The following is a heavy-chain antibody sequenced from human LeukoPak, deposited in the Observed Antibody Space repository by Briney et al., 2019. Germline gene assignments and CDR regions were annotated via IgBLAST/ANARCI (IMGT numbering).Heavy chain of an antibody. J-gene: IGHJ4*02. CDR1: GFTFNNYG. CDR3: AMQLWSPGY. CDR2: INVDGDRT. D-gene: IGHD3-10*01. V-gene: IGHV3-23*01. Sequence: GGSLRLSCAASGFTFNNYGMSWVRQTPGKGLEWVSSINVDGDRTHYADSVKGRFTIYRENSENAVFLQRNSLRVEDTAVYYCAMQLWSPGYWGQGTRVTVSS.